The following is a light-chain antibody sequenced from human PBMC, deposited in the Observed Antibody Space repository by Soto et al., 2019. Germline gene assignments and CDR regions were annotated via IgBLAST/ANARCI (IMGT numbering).Light chain of an antibody. CDR1: SSDVGGYNY. V-gene: IGLV2-14*01. CDR2: DVS. J-gene: IGLJ1*01. CDR3: SSYTSSGGYV. Sequence: QSVLTQPASVSGSPGQSITISCTGTSSDVGGYNYVSWYQQHPGKAPKLMIYDVSNRPSGVSNRFSGSKSGNTASLTISGLQAEDEADYYCSSYTSSGGYVFGAGTKVTVL.